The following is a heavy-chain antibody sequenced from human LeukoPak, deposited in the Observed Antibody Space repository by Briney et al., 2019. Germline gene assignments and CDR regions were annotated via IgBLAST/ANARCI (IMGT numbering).Heavy chain of an antibody. CDR3: ARESGYYYDTSGYTFDY. J-gene: IGHJ4*02. V-gene: IGHV4-4*07. D-gene: IGHD3-22*01. CDR2: IYTSGST. CDR1: GGSSNNYY. Sequence: PSETLSLTCTVSGGSSNNYYWSWIRQSAGKGPEWIGRIYTSGSTNYNPSLKSRVSMSVDTSKNQFSLRLRSVTAADTAVYYCARESGYYYDTSGYTFDYWGQGILVTVSS.